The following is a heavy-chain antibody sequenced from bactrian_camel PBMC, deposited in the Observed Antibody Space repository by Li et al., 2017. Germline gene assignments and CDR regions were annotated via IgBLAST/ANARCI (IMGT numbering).Heavy chain of an antibody. CDR3: AKDRYGGSWSKTYKY. CDR1: GFTFSNSA. D-gene: IGHD6*01. CDR2: IDSGGGVT. J-gene: IGHJ4*01. V-gene: IGHV3S42*01. Sequence: VQLVESGGDLVQPGGSLRLSCAASGFTFSNSAMSWVRQAPGKGLEWVSAIDSGGGVTGYADSVKGRFTISRDNAQNTLYLQLNSLKTEDTAMYYCAKDRYGGSWSKTYKYWGQGTQVTVS.